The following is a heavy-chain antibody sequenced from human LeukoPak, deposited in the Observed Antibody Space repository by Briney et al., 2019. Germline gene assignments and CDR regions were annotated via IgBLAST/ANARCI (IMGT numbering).Heavy chain of an antibody. CDR3: AREGMSSSWLNWFDP. CDR2: TNPNSGGT. Sequence: ASVKVSCKASGYTFTGYYMHWVRQAPGQGLEWMGWTNPNSGGTNYAQKFQGRVTMTRDTSISTAYMELSRLRSDDTAVYYCAREGMSSSWLNWFDPWGQGTLVTVSS. J-gene: IGHJ5*02. CDR1: GYTFTGYY. V-gene: IGHV1-2*02. D-gene: IGHD6-13*01.